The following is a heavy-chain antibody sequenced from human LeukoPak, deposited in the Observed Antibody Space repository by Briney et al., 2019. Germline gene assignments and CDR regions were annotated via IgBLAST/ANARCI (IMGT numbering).Heavy chain of an antibody. CDR2: IYYSGST. CDR3: ARDWSDNYGYGIDY. V-gene: IGHV4-61*08. Sequence: SQTLSLTCTVSGDSISSGDYYWSWIRQPPGKGLEWIGYIYYSGSTNYNPPLKSRVTISVDKSKNQFSLKLSSVTAADTAVYYCARDWSDNYGYGIDYWGQGTLVTVSS. CDR1: GDSISSGDYY. D-gene: IGHD5-18*01. J-gene: IGHJ4*02.